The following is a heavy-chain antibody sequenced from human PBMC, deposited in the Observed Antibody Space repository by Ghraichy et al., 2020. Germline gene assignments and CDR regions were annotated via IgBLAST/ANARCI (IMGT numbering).Heavy chain of an antibody. CDR1: GGSFSGYY. Sequence: SETLSLTCAVYGGSFSGYYWSWIRQPPGKGLEWIGEINHSGSTNYNPSLKSRVTISVDTSKNQFSLKLSSVTAADTAVYYCARVKLPRGYSYGRRGYYFDYWGQGTLVTVSS. V-gene: IGHV4-34*01. CDR2: INHSGST. D-gene: IGHD5-18*01. J-gene: IGHJ4*02. CDR3: ARVKLPRGYSYGRRGYYFDY.